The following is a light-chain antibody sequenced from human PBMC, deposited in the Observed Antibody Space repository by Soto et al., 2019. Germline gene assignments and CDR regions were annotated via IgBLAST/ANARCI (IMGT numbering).Light chain of an antibody. J-gene: IGKJ5*01. V-gene: IGKV3-11*01. CDR1: QSVSSF. Sequence: EIVLAQSPATLSLSPGERVTVSCRASQSVSSFLAWYQQKPGQAPRLLIYDASNRATGIPARFSGSGSGTDFTLTISSLEPEDFAVYYCQQRSNGPITFGQGTRLEIK. CDR2: DAS. CDR3: QQRSNGPIT.